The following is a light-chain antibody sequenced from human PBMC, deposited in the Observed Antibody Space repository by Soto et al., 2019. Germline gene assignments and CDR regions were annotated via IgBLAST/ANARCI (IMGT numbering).Light chain of an antibody. CDR2: DTS. CDR1: TGAVTSGHY. CDR3: LLPYSGPYV. J-gene: IGLJ1*01. Sequence: QAVVTQKPSLTVSPGGTVTLTCGSSTGAVTSGHYPYWFQQKPGQAPRTLIYDTSDKHSWTPARFSGSLLGGKAALTLSGAQPEDEAEYYCLLPYSGPYVFGTGTKVT. V-gene: IGLV7-46*01.